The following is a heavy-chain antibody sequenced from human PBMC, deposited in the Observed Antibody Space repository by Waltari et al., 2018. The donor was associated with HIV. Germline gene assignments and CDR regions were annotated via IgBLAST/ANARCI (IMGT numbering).Heavy chain of an antibody. Sequence: EVQLVQSGAQVKKPGETLKLSCKASGYSFTTYWIGWVRQLPGNGLEWMGIIYPGDSDTRYSPSFQGQVTISADKTISTAYLQWGSLQASDTAMYYCTKGMYANEYYFGYWGQGTLVTVSS. CDR3: TKGMYANEYYFGY. CDR1: GYSFTTYW. D-gene: IGHD2-8*01. CDR2: IYPGDSDT. V-gene: IGHV5-51*03. J-gene: IGHJ4*02.